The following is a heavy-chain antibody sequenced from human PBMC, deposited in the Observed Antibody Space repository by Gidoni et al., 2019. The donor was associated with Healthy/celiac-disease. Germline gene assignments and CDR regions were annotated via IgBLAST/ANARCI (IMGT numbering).Heavy chain of an antibody. J-gene: IGHJ3*02. Sequence: EVQLVESGGGLVKPGGYLRLSCAASGFTFSNDWMSWVRQAPGKGLEWVGSIKSKTDGGTTDYAAPVKGRFTISRDDSKNTLYLQRNSLKTEDTAVYYCTTPSDVLLWFGEVDAFDIWGQGTMVTVSS. CDR2: IKSKTDGGTT. D-gene: IGHD3-10*01. CDR3: TTPSDVLLWFGEVDAFDI. V-gene: IGHV3-15*01. CDR1: GFTFSNDW.